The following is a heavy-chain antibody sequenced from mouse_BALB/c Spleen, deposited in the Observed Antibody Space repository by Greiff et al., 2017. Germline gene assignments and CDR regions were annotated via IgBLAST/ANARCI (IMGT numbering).Heavy chain of an antibody. CDR2: IYWDDDK. D-gene: IGHD2-3*01. CDR3: ARRDGYSWFAY. V-gene: IGHV8-12*01. J-gene: IGHJ3*01. Sequence: QVQLKESGPGILQPSQTLSLTCSFSGFSLSTSGMGVSWIRQPSGKGLEWLAHIYWDDDKRYNPSLKSRLTISKDTSSNQVFLKITSVDTADTATYYCARRDGYSWFAYWGQGTLVTVSA. CDR1: GFSLSTSGMG.